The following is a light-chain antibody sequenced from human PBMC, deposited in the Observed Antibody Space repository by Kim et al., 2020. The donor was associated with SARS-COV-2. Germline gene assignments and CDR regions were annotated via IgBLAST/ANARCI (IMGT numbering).Light chain of an antibody. Sequence: QPVLTQPPSASGTPGQRVTISCSGGNSNIGSNTVNWYQHLPGAAPKLLIYNNVQRPSGVPDRFSASKSGASASLAISGLQSEDEGDYYCAVWDDNLHGVAFGGGTKVTVL. CDR3: AVWDDNLHGVA. CDR2: NNV. J-gene: IGLJ3*02. V-gene: IGLV1-44*01. CDR1: NSNIGSNT.